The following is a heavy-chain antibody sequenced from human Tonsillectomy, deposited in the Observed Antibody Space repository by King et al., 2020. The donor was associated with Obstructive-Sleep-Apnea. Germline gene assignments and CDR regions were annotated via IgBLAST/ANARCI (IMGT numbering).Heavy chain of an antibody. CDR1: GGSISSYY. Sequence: VQLQESVPGLVKPSETLSLTCTVSGGSISSYYGSWIRQPPGKGLEWIGYIYYSGSTNYNPSLKIRVTISVDTSKNQFSQTLRSVTAADTAVYYCARLKRYCSSTSCSWYFDLWGRGTLVTVSS. J-gene: IGHJ2*01. V-gene: IGHV4-59*08. CDR3: ARLKRYCSSTSCSWYFDL. CDR2: IYYSGST. D-gene: IGHD2-2*01.